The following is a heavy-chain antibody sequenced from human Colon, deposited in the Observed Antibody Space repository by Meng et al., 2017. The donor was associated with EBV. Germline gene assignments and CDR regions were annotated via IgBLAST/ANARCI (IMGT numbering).Heavy chain of an antibody. CDR3: ARRPTGIDY. CDR1: GDSITSGDYS. V-gene: IGHV4-30-4*01. CDR2: IIHGGSP. Sequence: QVQLQESGPGLVKPSQTLSLTCTVSGDSITSGDYSWNWIRQPPGKGLEWIGEIIHGGSPSYNPSLKSRVTISIDTSKNQLSLMLSSVTAADTAVYYCARRPTGIDYWGQGTLGTVSS. D-gene: IGHD2-8*02. J-gene: IGHJ4*02.